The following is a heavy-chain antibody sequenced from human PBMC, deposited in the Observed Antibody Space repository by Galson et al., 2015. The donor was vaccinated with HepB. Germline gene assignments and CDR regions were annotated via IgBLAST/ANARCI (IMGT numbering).Heavy chain of an antibody. CDR1: GFTFSSYG. CDR2: IRYDGSNK. Sequence: SLRLSCAASGFTFSSYGMHWVRQAPGKGLEWVAFIRYDGSNKYYADSVKGRFTISRDNSKNTLYLQMNSLRAEDTAVYYCAKDLVAVAEGAFDIWGQGTIVTVSS. V-gene: IGHV3-30*02. J-gene: IGHJ3*02. D-gene: IGHD6-19*01. CDR3: AKDLVAVAEGAFDI.